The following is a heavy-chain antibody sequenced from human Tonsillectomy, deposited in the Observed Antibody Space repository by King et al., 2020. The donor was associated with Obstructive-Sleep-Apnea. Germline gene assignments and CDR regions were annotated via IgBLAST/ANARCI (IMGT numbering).Heavy chain of an antibody. CDR3: ARGDPLRS. Sequence: VQLQESGPGLVKPSQTLSLTCTVSGGSISSGGYYWSWIRQHPEKGLEWIGHFFYGGGTYYNPSLKGRVTISVESSENQFSLKLSSVTVADTALYYCARGDPLRSGGRGPLVLVSS. CDR1: GGSISSGGYY. V-gene: IGHV4-31*03. D-gene: IGHD4-17*01. CDR2: FFYGGGT. J-gene: IGHJ5*01.